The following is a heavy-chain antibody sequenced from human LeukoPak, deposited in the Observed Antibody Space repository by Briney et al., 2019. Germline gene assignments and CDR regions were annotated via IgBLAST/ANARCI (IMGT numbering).Heavy chain of an antibody. Sequence: GGSLRLSCAASGFTFANYAMIWVRQAPGKGLEWVSALSGPGSTTYYADSVRGRFTISRDNSKKTLYLQMNSLRAEDTAVYYCANGKSEYSGGWPRGTFWGQGTLVTVSS. CDR2: LSGPGSTT. J-gene: IGHJ4*02. V-gene: IGHV3-23*01. CDR1: GFTFANYA. CDR3: ANGKSEYSGGWPRGTF. D-gene: IGHD6-19*01.